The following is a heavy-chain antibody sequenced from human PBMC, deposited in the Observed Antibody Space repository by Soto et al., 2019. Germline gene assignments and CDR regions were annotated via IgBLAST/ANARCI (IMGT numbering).Heavy chain of an antibody. CDR1: GFTFSSYA. V-gene: IGHV3-23*01. D-gene: IGHD3-10*01. Sequence: LRRSCSASGFTFSSYAMSWVRQAPGKGLEWVSAISGSGGSTYYADSVKGRFTISRDNSKNTLYLQMNSLRAEDTAVYYCAKDGSGSGSYSFDYWGQGTLVTVSS. J-gene: IGHJ4*02. CDR2: ISGSGGST. CDR3: AKDGSGSGSYSFDY.